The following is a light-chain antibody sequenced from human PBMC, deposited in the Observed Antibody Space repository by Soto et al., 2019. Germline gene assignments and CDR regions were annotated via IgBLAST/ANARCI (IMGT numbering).Light chain of an antibody. V-gene: IGKV1-5*01. CDR3: QESYSTPLT. Sequence: DIQMTQSPSTLPASLGDRVTITCRASQSISNWLAWYQQEPGTAPKVLIYHASNLESGVPSRFSGSGSGTDFTLTINNLQPEDFASYFCQESYSTPLTFGGGTKVDIK. CDR1: QSISNW. CDR2: HAS. J-gene: IGKJ4*01.